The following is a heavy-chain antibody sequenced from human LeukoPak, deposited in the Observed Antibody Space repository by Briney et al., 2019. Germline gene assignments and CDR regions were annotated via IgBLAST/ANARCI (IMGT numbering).Heavy chain of an antibody. V-gene: IGHV1-69*13. D-gene: IGHD4-11*01. CDR1: GGTFSSYA. Sequence: GASVKVSCKASGGTFSSYAISWVRQAPGQGLEWMGGIIPIFGTANYAQKFQGRVTITADESTSTAYMELSSLRSEDTAVYYCASQNGDYSNYDYWGQGTLVTVSS. CDR2: IIPIFGTA. CDR3: ASQNGDYSNYDY. J-gene: IGHJ4*02.